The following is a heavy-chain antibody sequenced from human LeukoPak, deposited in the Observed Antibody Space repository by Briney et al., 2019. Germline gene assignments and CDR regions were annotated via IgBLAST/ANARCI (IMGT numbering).Heavy chain of an antibody. CDR3: ARWTPLYHYYYYYMDV. D-gene: IGHD3/OR15-3a*01. V-gene: IGHV7-4-1*02. CDR1: GYTFTSYA. Sequence: ASVKVSCKASGYTFTSYAMNWVRQAPGQGLEWIGWINTNTGNPTYAQGFTGRFVFSLDTSVSTAYLQISSLKAEDTAVYYCARWTPLYHYYYYYMDVWGKETTVTVSS. J-gene: IGHJ6*03. CDR2: INTNTGNP.